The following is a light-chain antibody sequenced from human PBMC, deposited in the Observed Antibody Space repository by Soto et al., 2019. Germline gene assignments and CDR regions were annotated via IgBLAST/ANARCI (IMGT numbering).Light chain of an antibody. J-gene: IGLJ2*01. V-gene: IGLV2-14*03. CDR2: DVS. Sequence: QSALTQPASVSGSPGQSITISCTGTSSDVGGYNYVSWYQQHPGKAPKLMIYDVSNRPSGVSNRFSGSKSGNTASLTISGLQAEDEAHYYCCSYTSSSTPVVFGGGTKLTVL. CDR1: SSDVGGYNY. CDR3: CSYTSSSTPVV.